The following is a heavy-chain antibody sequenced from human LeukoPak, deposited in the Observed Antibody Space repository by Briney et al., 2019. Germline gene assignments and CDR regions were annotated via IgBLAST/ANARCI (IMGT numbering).Heavy chain of an antibody. V-gene: IGHV3-30*04. CDR2: ISHDGSNK. CDR3: ARDLGYSYGTPYFYYGMDV. CDR1: GFTFSSYA. Sequence: QSGRSLRLSCAASGFTFSSYAMHWVRQAPGKGLEWVAVISHDGSNKYYADFVTGRFTISRDNYKNTMYLQMNSLRAEDTAVYYCARDLGYSYGTPYFYYGMDVWGKGTTVTVSS. D-gene: IGHD5-18*01. J-gene: IGHJ6*04.